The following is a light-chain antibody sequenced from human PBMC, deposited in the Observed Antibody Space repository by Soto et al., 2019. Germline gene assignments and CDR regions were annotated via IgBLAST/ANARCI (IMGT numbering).Light chain of an antibody. V-gene: IGKV1-5*01. CDR2: DAS. Sequence: DIQMTQSPSTLSASVGDRVTITCRASQSISSWLAWYQQKPGKAPKLLIYDASSLQSGVPSRFSGSGSGTEFTLTISSLQPDDLATYYCQQYNSYSWTFGQGTKVDNK. CDR3: QQYNSYSWT. J-gene: IGKJ1*01. CDR1: QSISSW.